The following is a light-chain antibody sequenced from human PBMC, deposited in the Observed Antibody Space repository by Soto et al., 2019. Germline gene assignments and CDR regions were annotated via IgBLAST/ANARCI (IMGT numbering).Light chain of an antibody. CDR1: ISNIGAGYD. CDR2: GNS. CDR3: QSYDSSLSAWV. Sequence: QSVLPQPPSVSGAPGQRVTISCTGSISNIGAGYDVHWYQQLPGTAPKLLIFGNSNRPSGVPDRFSGSKSGTSASLAITGLQAEDEADYYCQSYDSSLSAWVFGGGTKVTVL. V-gene: IGLV1-40*01. J-gene: IGLJ3*02.